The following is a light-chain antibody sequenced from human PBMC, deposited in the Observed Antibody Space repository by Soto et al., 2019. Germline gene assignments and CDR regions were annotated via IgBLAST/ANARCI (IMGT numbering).Light chain of an antibody. Sequence: QSALTQPASVSGSPGQSITISCTGTSSDVGGYNYVSWYQQDPGKAPKLMICDVNNRPSGVSNRFSGSKSGNTASLTISGLQAEDEAYYYCSSYTSSSTLAVFGGGTKLTVL. CDR3: SSYTSSSTLAV. CDR2: DVN. J-gene: IGLJ2*01. V-gene: IGLV2-14*01. CDR1: SSDVGGYNY.